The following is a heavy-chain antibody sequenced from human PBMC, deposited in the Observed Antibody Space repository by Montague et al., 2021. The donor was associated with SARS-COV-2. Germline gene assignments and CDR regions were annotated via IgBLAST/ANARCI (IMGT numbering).Heavy chain of an antibody. J-gene: IGHJ5*02. Sequence: SETLSLTSTASGGSISSSSYYWGWIREPPGKGLEWIGSIYYSGSTYCXPSLKSRVTISVDTSKNQFSLKLSSVTAADTAVYYCAADYGERDWFDPWGQGTRGTVS. V-gene: IGHV4-39*01. CDR2: IYYSGST. D-gene: IGHD4-17*01. CDR1: GGSISSSSYY. CDR3: AADYGERDWFDP.